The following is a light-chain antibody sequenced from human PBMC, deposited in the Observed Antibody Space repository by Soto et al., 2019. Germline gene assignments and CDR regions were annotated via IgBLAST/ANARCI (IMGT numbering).Light chain of an antibody. CDR2: EVS. CDR3: SSYTSSTTYV. J-gene: IGLJ1*01. V-gene: IGLV2-14*01. CDR1: SSDVGGYNY. Sequence: QSVLTQPASVSGSPGQSITISCTGTSSDVGGYNYVSWYQQHPGKAPKLMIYEVSNRPSGVSNRFSGSKSGNTASLTISGLQAEDEAHYYCSSYTSSTTYVFRTGTQVTVL.